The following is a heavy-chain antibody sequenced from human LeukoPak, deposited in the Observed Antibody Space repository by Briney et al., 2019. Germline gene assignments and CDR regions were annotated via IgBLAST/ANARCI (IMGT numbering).Heavy chain of an antibody. CDR2: IKHDGGEE. V-gene: IGHV3-7*04. CDR1: GFTFSNYW. J-gene: IGHJ5*02. Sequence: PGGSLRLSCAASGFTFSNYWMTWVRQAPGKGLEWVANIKHDGGEEYYVDSVKGRFTISRDNAKNSLYLQMNSLRAEDTAVYYCARQPLFPPRFDPGGQGTLVTVSS. CDR3: ARQPLFPPRFDP.